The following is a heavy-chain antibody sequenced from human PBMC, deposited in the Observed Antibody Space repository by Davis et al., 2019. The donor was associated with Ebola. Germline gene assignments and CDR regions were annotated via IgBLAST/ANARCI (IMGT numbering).Heavy chain of an antibody. V-gene: IGHV3-7*03. CDR1: GFPFTTYT. J-gene: IGHJ4*02. Sequence: GESLKISCAASGFPFTTYTLNWVRQAPGKGLEWVANIKQDGSEKYYVDSVKGRFTISRDNAKNSLYLQMNSLRAEDTAVYYCARDPDSTVTTDYWGQGTLVTVSS. D-gene: IGHD4-11*01. CDR2: IKQDGSEK. CDR3: ARDPDSTVTTDY.